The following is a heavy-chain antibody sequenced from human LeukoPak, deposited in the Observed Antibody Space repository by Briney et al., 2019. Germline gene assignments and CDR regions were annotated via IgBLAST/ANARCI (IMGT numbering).Heavy chain of an antibody. D-gene: IGHD4-17*01. V-gene: IGHV3-33*06. CDR1: GFTFSSYG. CDR2: IWYDGSNK. CDR3: AKLLHDYGDTPYYYGMDV. J-gene: IGHJ6*02. Sequence: PGRSLRLSCAASGFTFSSYGMHWVRQAPGKRLEWVAVIWYDGSNKYYADSVKGRFTISRDNSKNTLYLQMNSLRAEDTAVYYCAKLLHDYGDTPYYYGMDVWGQGTTVTVSS.